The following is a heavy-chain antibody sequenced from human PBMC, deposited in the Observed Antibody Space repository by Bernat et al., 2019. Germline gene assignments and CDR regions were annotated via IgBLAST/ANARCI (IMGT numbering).Heavy chain of an antibody. D-gene: IGHD2-2*02. V-gene: IGHV4-30-2*01. CDR2: IYHSGST. CDR1: GGSISSGGYS. CDR3: ARGAPAAIPYYYYGMDV. J-gene: IGHJ6*02. Sequence: QLQLQESGSGLVKPSQTLSLTCAVSGGSISSGGYSWSWIRQPPGKGLEWIGYIYHSGSTYYNPSLKSRVTISVDRSNNPFSLNLSSVTAADTAVYYCARGAPAAIPYYYYGMDVWGQGTTVTVSS.